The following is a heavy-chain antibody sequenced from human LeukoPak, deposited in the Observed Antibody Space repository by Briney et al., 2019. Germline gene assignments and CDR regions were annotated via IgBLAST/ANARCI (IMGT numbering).Heavy chain of an antibody. D-gene: IGHD5-24*01. Sequence: ASVKVSCKASGYTFTSYDINWVRQATGQGLEWMGWMNPNSGNTGYAQKLQGRVTMTTDTSTSTAYMELRSLRSDDTAVYYCARDLPRDGYNGDYWGQGTLVTVSS. V-gene: IGHV1-8*01. J-gene: IGHJ4*02. CDR2: MNPNSGNT. CDR1: GYTFTSYD. CDR3: ARDLPRDGYNGDY.